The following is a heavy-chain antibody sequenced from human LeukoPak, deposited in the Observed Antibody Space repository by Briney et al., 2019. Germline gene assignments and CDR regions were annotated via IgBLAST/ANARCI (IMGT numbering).Heavy chain of an antibody. Sequence: SETLSLTCAIYGRSFSGYYWSWIRQPPGKGLEWIGEINHSGSTNYNPSLKSRVTISVDTSKNQFSLKLSSVTAADTAVYYCARAYCSGGSCSPRSKNWFDPWGQGTLVTVSS. CDR2: INHSGST. CDR3: ARAYCSGGSCSPRSKNWFDP. CDR1: GRSFSGYY. D-gene: IGHD2-15*01. J-gene: IGHJ5*02. V-gene: IGHV4-34*01.